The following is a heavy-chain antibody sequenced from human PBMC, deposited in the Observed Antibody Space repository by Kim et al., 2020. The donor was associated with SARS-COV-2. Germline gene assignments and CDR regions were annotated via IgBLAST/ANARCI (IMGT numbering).Heavy chain of an antibody. CDR3: ARKYYDFWSGPYYFDY. V-gene: IGHV4-39*01. Sequence: LKSRVTISVDTSKNQFSLKLSSVTAADTAVYYCARKYYDFWSGPYYFDYWGQGTLVTVSS. J-gene: IGHJ4*02. D-gene: IGHD3-3*01.